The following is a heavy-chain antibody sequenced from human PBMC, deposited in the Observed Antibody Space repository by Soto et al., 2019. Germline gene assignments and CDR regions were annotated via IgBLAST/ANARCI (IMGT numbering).Heavy chain of an antibody. D-gene: IGHD6-19*01. V-gene: IGHV1-3*01. J-gene: IGHJ4*02. CDR3: AGDQYFSGFDY. CDR2: INAGNGNT. CDR1: GYTFTSYA. Sequence: QVQLVQSGAEVKKPGASVKVSCKASGYTFTSYAMHWVRQAPGQRLEWMGWINAGNGNTKYSQKCQGRVTITRDTSASTAYMELSSLRSEDTAVYYCAGDQYFSGFDYWGQGTLVTVSP.